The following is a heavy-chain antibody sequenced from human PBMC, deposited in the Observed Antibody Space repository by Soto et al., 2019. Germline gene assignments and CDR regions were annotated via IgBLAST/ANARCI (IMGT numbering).Heavy chain of an antibody. CDR3: ARQAIGYCSSTSCYYYGMDV. CDR2: IYPGDSDT. J-gene: IGHJ6*02. Sequence: GESLKISCKGSGYSFTSYWIDWVRQMPGKGLEWMGIIYPGDSDTRYSPSFQGQVTISADKSISTAYLQWSSLKASDTAMYYCARQAIGYCSSTSCYYYGMDVWGQGTTVTVSS. V-gene: IGHV5-51*01. D-gene: IGHD2-2*01. CDR1: GYSFTSYW.